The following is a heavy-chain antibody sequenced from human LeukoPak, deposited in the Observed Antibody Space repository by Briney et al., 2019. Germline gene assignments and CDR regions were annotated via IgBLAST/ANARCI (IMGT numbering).Heavy chain of an antibody. Sequence: ASVKVSCKASGYTFTSYAMEWVRQAPGQGLEWMGWINTNTGNPTYAKGFSGRFVFSLDTSVSTAYLQISSLKAEDTAVYYCARGFISFGGVVVLDYYFDYWGQGTLVTVSS. D-gene: IGHD3-16*02. CDR2: INTNTGNP. V-gene: IGHV7-4-1*02. J-gene: IGHJ4*02. CDR3: ARGFISFGGVVVLDYYFDY. CDR1: GYTFTSYA.